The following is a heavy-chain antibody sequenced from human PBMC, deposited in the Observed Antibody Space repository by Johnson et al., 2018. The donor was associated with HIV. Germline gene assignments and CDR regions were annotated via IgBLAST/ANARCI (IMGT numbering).Heavy chain of an antibody. V-gene: IGHV3-23*04. CDR1: GFTFRNYA. D-gene: IGHD4-11*01. J-gene: IGHJ3*02. CDR3: ARVPYSNYPEAFDI. Sequence: VQLVESGGDLVQPGGSLRLSCAASGFTFRNYALTWVRQAPGKGLDWVSSISGSGGSTHYADSVKGRFTISRDNSNSTLYLQMNSLRAEDTAVYYCARVPYSNYPEAFDIWGQGTMVTVSS. CDR2: ISGSGGST.